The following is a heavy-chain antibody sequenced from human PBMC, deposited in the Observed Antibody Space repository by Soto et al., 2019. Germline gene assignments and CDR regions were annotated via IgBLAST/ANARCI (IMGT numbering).Heavy chain of an antibody. CDR1: GFTFSNNA. J-gene: IGHJ4*02. D-gene: IGHD3-3*01. CDR3: AIARVADSSLDH. Sequence: LRLSCVGSGFTFSNNAMHWVRQTPCKGLEWVAFISFDSSEIHYAESVKGRFTISRDNARNTLFLHVNSPRADDTAVYYCAIARVADSSLDHCGQETLVAVSS. CDR2: ISFDSSEI. V-gene: IGHV3-30*01.